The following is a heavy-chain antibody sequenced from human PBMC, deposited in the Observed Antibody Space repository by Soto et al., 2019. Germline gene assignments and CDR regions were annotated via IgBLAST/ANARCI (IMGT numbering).Heavy chain of an antibody. CDR2: INAGIGDT. CDR3: ATGGPYDSSGYQYFQH. D-gene: IGHD3-22*01. J-gene: IGHJ1*01. CDR1: GYTFTCYA. V-gene: IGHV1-3*01. Sequence: ASVKVSCKSTGYTFTCYAMPLVRQAPGERLEWMGWINAGIGDTEYSEKFQGRVTMTEDTSTDTAYMELSSLRSEDTAVYYCATGGPYDSSGYQYFQHWGQGTLVTVSS.